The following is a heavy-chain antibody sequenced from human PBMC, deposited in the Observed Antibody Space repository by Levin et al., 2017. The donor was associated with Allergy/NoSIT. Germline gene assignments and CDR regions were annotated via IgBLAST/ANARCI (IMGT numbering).Heavy chain of an antibody. D-gene: IGHD4-17*01. CDR3: AMGDYGDGG. Sequence: PGGSLRLSCAASGFTFSSYGMHWVRQAPGKGLEWVVVIWYDGSNKYYADSVKGRFTISRDNSKNTLYLQMNSLRAEDTAVYYCAMGDYGDGGWGQGTLVTVSS. J-gene: IGHJ4*02. CDR2: IWYDGSNK. CDR1: GFTFSSYG. V-gene: IGHV3-33*01.